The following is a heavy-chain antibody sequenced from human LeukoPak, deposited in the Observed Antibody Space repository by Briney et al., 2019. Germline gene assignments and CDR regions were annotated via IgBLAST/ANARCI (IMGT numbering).Heavy chain of an antibody. Sequence: TGKSLRLSCAASGFILSTYAMNWVRQAPGKGLEWVGLISFDGSKEYYADAVKGRFTISRDNSKNTLYLQMNSLRAEDTAVYYCARDPGGEASGSWGQGTLVTVSS. CDR3: ARDPGGEASGS. CDR2: ISFDGSKE. V-gene: IGHV3-30*14. CDR1: GFILSTYA. D-gene: IGHD1-26*01. J-gene: IGHJ5*02.